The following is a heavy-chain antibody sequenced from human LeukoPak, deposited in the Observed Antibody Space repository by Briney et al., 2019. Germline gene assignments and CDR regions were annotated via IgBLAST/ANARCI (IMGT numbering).Heavy chain of an antibody. Sequence: GGSLRLSCAASGFTFSSYDMHWVRQATGKGLEWVSVIGTAGDTYYAGSVKGRFTISRDNSKNTLYLQMNSLRAEDTAVYYCAREKGLKLERRIIRWFDPWGQGTLVTVSS. J-gene: IGHJ5*02. D-gene: IGHD1-1*01. V-gene: IGHV3-13*01. CDR2: IGTAGDT. CDR1: GFTFSSYD. CDR3: AREKGLKLERRIIRWFDP.